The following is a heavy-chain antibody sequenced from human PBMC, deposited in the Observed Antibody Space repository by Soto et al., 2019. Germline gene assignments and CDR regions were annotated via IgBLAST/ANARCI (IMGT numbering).Heavy chain of an antibody. V-gene: IGHV1-2*02. CDR2: INPNSGGT. CDR3: ARAQYASWFDP. Sequence: ASVKVSCKASGGTFSSYAISWVRQAPGQGLEWMGWINPNSGGTNYAQKCQGRVTMTRDTSISTAYMELSRLRSDDTAVYYCARAQYASWFDPWGQGTLVTVSS. J-gene: IGHJ5*02. CDR1: GGTFSSYA. D-gene: IGHD2-2*01.